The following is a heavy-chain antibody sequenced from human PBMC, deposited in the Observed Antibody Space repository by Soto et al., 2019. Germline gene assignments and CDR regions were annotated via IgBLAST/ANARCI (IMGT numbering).Heavy chain of an antibody. CDR1: GFTIKNYA. J-gene: IGHJ4*02. CDR3: AKDWGLALLLQDRFDY. V-gene: IGHV3-30*18. D-gene: IGHD3-9*01. CDR2: ISSDGNNK. Sequence: QVQLVESGGGVVQPGRSLRLSCAASGFTIKNYAMHWVRQTPGKGLEWVAVISSDGNNKEYVDSAKGRFTISRDNSKNTLYLQMNNLRAEDTAVYYCAKDWGLALLLQDRFDYGGQGTLVTVSS.